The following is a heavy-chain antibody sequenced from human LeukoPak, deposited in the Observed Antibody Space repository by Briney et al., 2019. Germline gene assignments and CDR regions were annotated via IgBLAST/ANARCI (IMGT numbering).Heavy chain of an antibody. D-gene: IGHD3-22*01. Sequence: ETLSLTCTVSGGSISSSTYYWGWIRQPPGKGLEWVANIKQDGSEKYYVDSVKGRFTISRDNAKNSLYLQMNSLRAEDTAVYYCARYLLVGGSGYHYWGQGTLDTVSS. CDR1: GGSISSSTYY. CDR3: ARYLLVGGSGYHY. J-gene: IGHJ4*02. CDR2: IKQDGSEK. V-gene: IGHV3-7*01.